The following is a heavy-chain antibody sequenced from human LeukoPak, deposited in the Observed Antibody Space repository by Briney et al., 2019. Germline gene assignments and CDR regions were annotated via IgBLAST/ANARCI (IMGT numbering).Heavy chain of an antibody. D-gene: IGHD2-15*01. V-gene: IGHV1-8*02. J-gene: IGHJ4*02. CDR3: ATPWGRGGSCYS. CDR2: MNSNSGNT. Sequence: ASVKVSCKASGGTFSSYAISWVRQAPGQGLEWMGWMNSNSGNTGYAQKFQGRVTMTRNTSISTAYMELSSLRSEDTAVYYCATPWGRGGSCYSWGQGTLVTVSS. CDR1: GGTFSSYA.